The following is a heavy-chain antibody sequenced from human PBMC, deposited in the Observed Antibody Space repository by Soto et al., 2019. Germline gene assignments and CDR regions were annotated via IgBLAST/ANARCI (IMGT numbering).Heavy chain of an antibody. CDR2: MNPNSGNT. J-gene: IGHJ1*01. CDR3: ARALGDSRGYLLPY. Sequence: ASVKVSCKASGYTFTSYDINWVRQATGQGLEWMGWMNPNSGNTGYAQKFQGRVTMTRNTSISTAYTELSSLSSEDTAVYYCARALGDSRGYLLPYRAQRSLDPSSS. V-gene: IGHV1-8*01. D-gene: IGHD3-22*01. CDR1: GYTFTSYD.